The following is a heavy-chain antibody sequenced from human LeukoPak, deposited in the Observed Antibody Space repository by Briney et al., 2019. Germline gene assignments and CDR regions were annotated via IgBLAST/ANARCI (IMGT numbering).Heavy chain of an antibody. D-gene: IGHD1-26*01. J-gene: IGHJ4*02. V-gene: IGHV3-21*01. Sequence: GGSLRLSCAASGFTFSSYSMNWVRQAPGKGLEWVSSISSSSSYIYYADSVKGRFTISRDNAKNSLYLQMNSLRAEDTAVYYCARESGSYYLSLDYWGQGTLVTVSP. CDR2: ISSSSSYI. CDR3: ARESGSYYLSLDY. CDR1: GFTFSSYS.